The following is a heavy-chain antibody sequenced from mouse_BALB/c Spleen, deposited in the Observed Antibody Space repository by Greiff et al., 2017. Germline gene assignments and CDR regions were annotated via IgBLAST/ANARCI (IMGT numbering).Heavy chain of an antibody. J-gene: IGHJ2*01. CDR1: GYTFTSYV. CDR3: ARGGFYYYGSSLPHYFDY. CDR2: INPYNDGT. V-gene: IGHV1-14*01. Sequence: EVQLVESGPELVKPGASVKMSCKASGYTFTSYVMHWVKQKPGQGLEWIGYINPYNDGTKYNEKFKGKATLTSDKSSSTAYMELSSLTSEDSAVYYCARGGFYYYGSSLPHYFDYWGQGTTLTVSS. D-gene: IGHD1-1*01.